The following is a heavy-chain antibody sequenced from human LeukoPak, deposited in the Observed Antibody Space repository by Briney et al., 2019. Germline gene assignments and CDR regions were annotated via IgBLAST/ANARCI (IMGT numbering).Heavy chain of an antibody. J-gene: IGHJ6*03. D-gene: IGHD5-18*01. Sequence: GGSLRLSCAASGFTFDDYGMSWVRQAPGKGLEWVSGINWNGGSTGYADSVKGRFTISRDNAKNSLYLQMNSLRAEDTALYYCARARIQLWFSTYYCYMDVWGKGTTVTVSS. V-gene: IGHV3-20*04. CDR3: ARARIQLWFSTYYCYMDV. CDR1: GFTFDDYG. CDR2: INWNGGST.